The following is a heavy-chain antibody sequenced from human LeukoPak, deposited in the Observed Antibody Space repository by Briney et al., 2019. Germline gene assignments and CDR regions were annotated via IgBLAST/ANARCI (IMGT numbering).Heavy chain of an antibody. Sequence: PGGSLRLSCAASGFTFSSYAMTWVRQAPGQGLEWVSGISGSGGRTYYADSVKGRFTISRDNSENTLYLQLDSLRAEDTAVYYCARGGETNNWYPGYFDYWGQGALVTVSS. D-gene: IGHD1-1*01. CDR3: ARGGETNNWYPGYFDY. CDR1: GFTFSSYA. CDR2: ISGSGGRT. J-gene: IGHJ4*02. V-gene: IGHV3-23*01.